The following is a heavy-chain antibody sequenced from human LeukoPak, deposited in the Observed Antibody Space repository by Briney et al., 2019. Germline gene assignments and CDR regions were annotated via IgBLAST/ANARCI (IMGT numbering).Heavy chain of an antibody. CDR1: GFTFSNYA. D-gene: IGHD2-2*01. V-gene: IGHV3-23*01. CDR3: ASRPAASLDALDY. Sequence: GGSLRLSCAASGFTFSNYAMTWVRQIPGKGLEWVSVVSGSGGSTYYADSVKGRFTVSRDNSKNTLYLQMNNLRVDDTAIYYCASRPAASLDALDYWGQGTLVTVSS. J-gene: IGHJ4*02. CDR2: VSGSGGST.